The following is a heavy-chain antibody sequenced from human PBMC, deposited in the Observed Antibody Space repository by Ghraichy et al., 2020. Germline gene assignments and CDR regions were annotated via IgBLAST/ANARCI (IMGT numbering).Heavy chain of an antibody. Sequence: SLNISCAASGFTFDDYAMHWVRQAPGKGLEWVSGISWNSGSIGYADSVKGRFTISRDNAKNSLYLQMNSLRAEDTALYYCAKDWDSSGWATLDYWGQGTLVTVSS. J-gene: IGHJ4*02. D-gene: IGHD6-19*01. CDR2: ISWNSGSI. CDR1: GFTFDDYA. CDR3: AKDWDSSGWATLDY. V-gene: IGHV3-9*01.